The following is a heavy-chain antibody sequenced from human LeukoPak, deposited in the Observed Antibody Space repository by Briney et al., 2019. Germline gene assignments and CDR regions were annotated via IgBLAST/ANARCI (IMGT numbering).Heavy chain of an antibody. V-gene: IGHV3-53*01. CDR1: GGSFSGYY. CDR3: AKDLREYCSSTSCYEYRAFDI. J-gene: IGHJ3*02. Sequence: ETLSLTCAVYGGSFSGYYWSWVRQAPGKGLEWVSLIYSGGTTYYADSVKGRFTISRDNSKNTLYLQMNSLRAADTAGYYCAKDLREYCSSTSCYEYRAFDIWGQGTMVTVSS. CDR2: IYSGGTT. D-gene: IGHD2-2*01.